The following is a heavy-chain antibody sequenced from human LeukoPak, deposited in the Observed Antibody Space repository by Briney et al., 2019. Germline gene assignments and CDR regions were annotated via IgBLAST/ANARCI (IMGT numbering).Heavy chain of an antibody. J-gene: IGHJ4*02. Sequence: GGSLRLSCAASGFTFSSYSMNWVRQAPGKGLEWVSSISSSSSYIYYADSVKGRFTISRDNAKNSLYLQMNSLRAEDTAVYYCARDLGVIVHPSDYWGQGTLVTVSS. D-gene: IGHD3-16*02. CDR1: GFTFSSYS. CDR3: ARDLGVIVHPSDY. CDR2: ISSSSSYI. V-gene: IGHV3-21*01.